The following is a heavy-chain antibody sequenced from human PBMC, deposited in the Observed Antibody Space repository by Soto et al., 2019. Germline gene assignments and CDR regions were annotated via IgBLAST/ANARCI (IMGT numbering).Heavy chain of an antibody. D-gene: IGHD5-18*01. CDR2: LYSSGTT. CDR1: GFSVTNSY. J-gene: IGHJ6*02. CDR3: ARDWSKFSYNYPYYYAMDA. Sequence: PGGSLRLSCTVSGFSVTNSYINWVRQAPGKGLEWVSILYSSGTTYYADSVRGRFTVSRDDSKNTLFLHMNSLRADDTAVYYCARDWSKFSYNYPYYYAMDAWGQGTTVTV. V-gene: IGHV3-53*01.